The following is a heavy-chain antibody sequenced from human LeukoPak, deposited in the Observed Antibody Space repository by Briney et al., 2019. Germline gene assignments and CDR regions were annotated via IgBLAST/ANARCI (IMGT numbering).Heavy chain of an antibody. V-gene: IGHV4-59*08. CDR2: AYYSGHT. J-gene: IGHJ4*02. D-gene: IGHD2-15*01. Sequence: SETLSLTCTVSGGSISDNYWSWIRQPPGKGLEWIGYAYYSGHTNYNSSLKSRVTMSLDTSKSQFSLRLSSVTAADTAVYFCARHPFATPFDYWGPGTLVTVSS. CDR1: GGSISDNY. CDR3: ARHPFATPFDY.